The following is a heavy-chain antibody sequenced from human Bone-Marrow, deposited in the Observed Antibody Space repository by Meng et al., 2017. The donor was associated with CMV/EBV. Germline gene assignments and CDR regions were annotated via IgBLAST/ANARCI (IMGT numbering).Heavy chain of an antibody. CDR1: GYTFTKYG. V-gene: IGHV1-2*02. J-gene: IGHJ6*02. Sequence: ASVKVSCKASGYTFTKYGISWVRQAPGQGLEWVGWINPDSGDTNYAQKFQGRVTGTRDTSISTAYMELTRLTSDDTAVYYCARDYYYDMDVWGQGTTVTVSS. CDR3: ARDYYYDMDV. CDR2: INPDSGDT.